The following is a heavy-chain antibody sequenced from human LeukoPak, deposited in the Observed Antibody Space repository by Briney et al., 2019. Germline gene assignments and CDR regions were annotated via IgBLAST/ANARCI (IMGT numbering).Heavy chain of an antibody. Sequence: GGSLRLSCAASGFTFSSYEMNCVRQAPGKGLEWVSYISSSGSTIYYADSVKGRFTISRDNAKNSLYLQMNSLRAEDTAVYYCACVSPRAFDIWGQGTMVTVYS. CDR3: ACVSPRAFDI. J-gene: IGHJ3*02. V-gene: IGHV3-48*03. CDR2: ISSSGSTI. CDR1: GFTFSSYE.